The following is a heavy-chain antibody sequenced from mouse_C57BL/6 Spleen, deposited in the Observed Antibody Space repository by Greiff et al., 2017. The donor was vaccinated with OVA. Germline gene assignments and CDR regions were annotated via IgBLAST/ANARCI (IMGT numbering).Heavy chain of an antibody. CDR2: INPGSGGT. V-gene: IGHV1-54*01. J-gene: IGHJ4*01. D-gene: IGHD3-2*02. CDR1: GYAFTNYL. Sequence: QVQLQQSGAELVRPGTSVKVSCKASGYAFTNYLIEWVKQRPGQGLEWIGVINPGSGGTKYNEKFKGKATLTADKSSSTAYMQLSSLTSEDSAVYYCARRAQDDAMDYWGQGTSVTVSS. CDR3: ARRAQDDAMDY.